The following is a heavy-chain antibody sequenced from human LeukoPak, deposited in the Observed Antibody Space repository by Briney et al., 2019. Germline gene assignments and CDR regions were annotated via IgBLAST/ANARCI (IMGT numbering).Heavy chain of an antibody. Sequence: SETLSLTCAVYGGSFSGYYWSWIRQPPGKGLEWIGEINHSGSTNYNPSLKSRVTISVDTSKNQFSLKLSSVTAADTAVYYCARAYGDTDYYFDYWGQGTLVTVSS. CDR3: ARAYGDTDYYFDY. J-gene: IGHJ4*02. CDR1: GGSFSGYY. V-gene: IGHV4-34*01. D-gene: IGHD4-17*01. CDR2: INHSGST.